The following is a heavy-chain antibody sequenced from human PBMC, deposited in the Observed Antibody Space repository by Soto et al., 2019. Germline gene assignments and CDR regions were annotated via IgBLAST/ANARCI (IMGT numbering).Heavy chain of an antibody. J-gene: IGHJ5*02. D-gene: IGHD2-2*01. Sequence: SETLSLTCTVSDGSISSGDYYWSWIRQPPGKGLEWIGYIYYSGSTYYNPSLKSRVTISVDTSKNQLSLKLSSVTAADTAVYSCPRARDIVVAWGPGTLVTVSS. V-gene: IGHV4-30-4*01. CDR2: IYYSGST. CDR3: PRARDIVVA. CDR1: DGSISSGDYY.